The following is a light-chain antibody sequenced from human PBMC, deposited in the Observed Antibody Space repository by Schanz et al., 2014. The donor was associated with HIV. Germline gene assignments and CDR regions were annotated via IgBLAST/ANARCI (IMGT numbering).Light chain of an antibody. CDR3: QQRGNWPPIT. J-gene: IGKJ5*01. Sequence: EIVLTQSPATLSVSPGERATLSCRASQSVNSNLAWYQQKPGQAPRLLIYDASNRATGIPARFSGSGSGTDFTLTIRSLDPEDFAVYYCQQRGNWPPITFGQGTRLEIK. V-gene: IGKV3-11*01. CDR2: DAS. CDR1: QSVNSN.